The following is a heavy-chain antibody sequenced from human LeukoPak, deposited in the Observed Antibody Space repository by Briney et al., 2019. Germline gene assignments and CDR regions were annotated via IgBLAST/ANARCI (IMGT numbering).Heavy chain of an antibody. D-gene: IGHD1-26*01. V-gene: IGHV3-33*01. CDR2: IWYDGSNK. Sequence: PGGSLRLPCAASGFTFSSYGMHWVRQAPGKGLEWVAVIWYDGSNKYYADSVKGRFTISRDNSKNTLYLQMNSLRAEDTAVYYCAREWELLYGMGVWGQGTTVTVSS. CDR1: GFTFSSYG. CDR3: AREWELLYGMGV. J-gene: IGHJ6*02.